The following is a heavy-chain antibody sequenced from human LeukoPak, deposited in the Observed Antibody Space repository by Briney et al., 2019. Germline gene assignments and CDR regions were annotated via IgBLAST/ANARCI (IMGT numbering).Heavy chain of an antibody. CDR3: AKDGGSYYYYYMDV. D-gene: IGHD3-16*01. V-gene: IGHV3-23*01. Sequence: GGSLTLSCAASGFTFSSYAMSWVRQAPGKGLEWVSAISGSGGNTSYADSVKGRFTIARDNSKDTLYLQMNSLRAEDTAVYYCAKDGGSYYYYYMDVWGKGTTVTVSS. CDR2: ISGSGGNT. J-gene: IGHJ6*03. CDR1: GFTFSSYA.